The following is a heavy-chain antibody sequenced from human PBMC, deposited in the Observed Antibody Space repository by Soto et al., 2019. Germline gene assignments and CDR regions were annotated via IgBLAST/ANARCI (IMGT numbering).Heavy chain of an antibody. CDR2: INAGNGNT. D-gene: IGHD6-6*01. CDR3: ARPRTYYYMDV. V-gene: IGHV1-3*01. CDR1: GYTFTSSA. J-gene: IGHJ6*03. Sequence: QVQLVQSGAEVKKPGASVKVSCKASGYTFTSSAIHWVRQAPGQGLEWMGWINAGNGNTKYSEKVEGRVTITRDTSASTAYMELSSLRSEDTAVYYCARPRTYYYMDVWGKGTTVTVSS.